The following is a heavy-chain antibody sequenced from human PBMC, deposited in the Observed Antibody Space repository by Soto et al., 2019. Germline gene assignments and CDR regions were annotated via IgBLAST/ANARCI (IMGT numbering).Heavy chain of an antibody. CDR1: RSSISSGTNY. Sequence: SETLSLTCTVSRSSISSGTNYWAWIRQPPGKGLEWIANIYYSGSTFYNPSLKSRVTISLDTSKNQFSLKLRSVTAADTAVYYCARHEAGWYFDSWGQGTLVTVSS. V-gene: IGHV4-39*01. CDR2: IYYSGST. CDR3: ARHEAGWYFDS. D-gene: IGHD6-25*01. J-gene: IGHJ4*02.